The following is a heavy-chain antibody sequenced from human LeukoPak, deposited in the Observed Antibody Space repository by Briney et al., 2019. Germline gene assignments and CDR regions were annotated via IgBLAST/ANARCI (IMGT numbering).Heavy chain of an antibody. V-gene: IGHV4-34*01. CDR3: ANYRSYKLPFEY. CDR1: DGSFSAYY. J-gene: IGHJ4*02. D-gene: IGHD1-26*01. CDR2: INQSGNI. Sequence: SETLSLTCAVYDGSFSAYYWSWIRQPPGKGLEWIGEINQSGNINYNPSLKSRVTISLDTSNNQFSLRLSSVTAADTAIYYCANYRSYKLPFEYCDQGTLVTVSS.